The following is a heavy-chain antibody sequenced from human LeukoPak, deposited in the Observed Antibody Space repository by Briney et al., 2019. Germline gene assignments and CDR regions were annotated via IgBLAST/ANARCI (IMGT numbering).Heavy chain of an antibody. CDR1: GFTFSSYA. V-gene: IGHV3-23*01. CDR2: ISGSGGST. Sequence: PGGSLRLSCAASGFTFSSYAMSWVRQAPGKGLEWVSAISGSGGSTYYADSVKGRFTISRDNSKNTLYLQMNSLRAEDTAVYYCAKDGAGCSSTSCYTYTGDYYFGYWGQGTLVTVSS. D-gene: IGHD2-2*02. J-gene: IGHJ4*02. CDR3: AKDGAGCSSTSCYTYTGDYYFGY.